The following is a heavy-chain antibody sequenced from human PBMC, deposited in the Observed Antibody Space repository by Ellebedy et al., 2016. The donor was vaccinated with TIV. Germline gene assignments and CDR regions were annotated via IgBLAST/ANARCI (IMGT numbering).Heavy chain of an antibody. V-gene: IGHV4-39*02. CDR2: VYFTGTT. CDR1: GGSISSRTRY. J-gene: IGHJ6*02. Sequence: MPSETLSLTCTVSGGSISSRTRYWGWFRQTPEKGLEWIGTVYFTGTTYYNPSLSSRITISADTSNNQFSLKLTSVTAADTAVYYCATERRDPIYYGVDVWGRGTTVTVSS. CDR3: ATERRDPIYYGVDV.